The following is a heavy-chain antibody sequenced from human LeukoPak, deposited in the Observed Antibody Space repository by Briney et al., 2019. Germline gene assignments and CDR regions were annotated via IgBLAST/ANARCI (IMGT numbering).Heavy chain of an antibody. D-gene: IGHD3-22*01. CDR2: ISYDGSNK. CDR1: GFTFSSYA. V-gene: IGHV3-30-3*01. J-gene: IGHJ4*02. CDR3: ARDGKDSSGYWFDY. Sequence: GGSLRLSCAASGFTFSSYAMHWVRQAPGKGLEWVAVISYDGSNKYYADSVKGRFTISRDNSKNTLYLQMNSLRAEDTAVYYCARDGKDSSGYWFDYWGQGTLVTVSS.